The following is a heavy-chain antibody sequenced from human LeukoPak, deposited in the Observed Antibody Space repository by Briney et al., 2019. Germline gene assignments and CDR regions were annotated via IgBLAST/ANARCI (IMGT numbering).Heavy chain of an antibody. CDR1: GGTFRSYT. V-gene: IGHV1-69*02. D-gene: IGHD2-2*02. Sequence: AASVKVSCKASGGTFRSYTIVWVRQAPGQGLEWMGRIIPMLDIANYAQKFQGRVTIIADKSTSTAYMELSSLRSEDTAVYYCASPRDCSTTSCYNDDASDIWGQGTMVSVSS. CDR2: IIPMLDIA. CDR3: ASPRDCSTTSCYNDDASDI. J-gene: IGHJ3*02.